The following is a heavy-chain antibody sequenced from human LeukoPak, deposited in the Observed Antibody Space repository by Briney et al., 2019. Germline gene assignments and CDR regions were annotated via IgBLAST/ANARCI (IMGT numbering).Heavy chain of an antibody. V-gene: IGHV1-8*01. CDR1: GGTFRRFA. Sequence: GASVKVSCKASGGTFRRFAMSWVRQATGQGLEWMGWMNPNSGNTGYAQKFQGRVTMTRNTSISTAYMELSSLRSEDTAVYYCARGQINGYSYTPGFDPWGQGTLVTVSS. D-gene: IGHD5-18*01. CDR2: MNPNSGNT. CDR3: ARGQINGYSYTPGFDP. J-gene: IGHJ5*02.